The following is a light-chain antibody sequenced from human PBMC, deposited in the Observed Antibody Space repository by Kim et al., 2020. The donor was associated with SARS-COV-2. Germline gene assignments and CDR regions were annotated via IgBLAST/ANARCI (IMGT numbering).Light chain of an antibody. CDR2: WTS. CDR1: QTVLYDSYNKIY. V-gene: IGKV4-1*01. J-gene: IGKJ2*03. Sequence: RATLNCQSSQTVLYDSYNKIYLAWYQQNPAQPPKVLIYWTSTRDSGVPDRFSGSVSGTDFTHTISSLQAGDVAVYYSHQYYSSPPSFGQGTKLEI. CDR3: HQYYSSPPS.